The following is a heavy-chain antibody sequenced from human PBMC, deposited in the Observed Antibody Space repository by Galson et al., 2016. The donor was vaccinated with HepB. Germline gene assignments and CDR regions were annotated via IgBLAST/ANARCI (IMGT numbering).Heavy chain of an antibody. CDR1: SSYY. J-gene: IGHJ5*02. CDR3: ARGAGSGTSWFDP. Sequence: SSYYWGWVRQPPGKGLEWIASIQYRGSAYHNASVRSRVTISVDTSKNQFSLKLTSVTAADTAVYYCARGAGSGTSWFDPWGQGTLVTVSS. V-gene: IGHV4-39*01. D-gene: IGHD2-15*01. CDR2: IQYRGSA.